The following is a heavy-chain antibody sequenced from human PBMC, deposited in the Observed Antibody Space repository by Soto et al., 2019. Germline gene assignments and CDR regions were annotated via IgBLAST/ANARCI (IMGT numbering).Heavy chain of an antibody. CDR2: INAGNGNT. Sequence: GASVKVSCKASGYTFTSYAMHWVRQAPGQRLEWMGWINAGNGNTNYSQKFQGRVTITRDTSASTAYMELSSLRSEDTAVYYCARASDDREVTNYYYYYGMDVWGQGTTVTVSS. CDR1: GYTFTSYA. V-gene: IGHV1-3*01. D-gene: IGHD1-1*01. J-gene: IGHJ6*02. CDR3: ARASDDREVTNYYYYYGMDV.